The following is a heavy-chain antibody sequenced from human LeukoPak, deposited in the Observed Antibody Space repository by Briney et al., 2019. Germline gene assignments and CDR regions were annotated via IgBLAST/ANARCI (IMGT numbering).Heavy chain of an antibody. CDR3: ARDQYCSSTSCYLGAFDI. V-gene: IGHV3-48*01. Sequence: GGSLRLSCAASGSTFSSYSMNWVRQAPGKGLEWVSYISSSSSTIYYADSVKGRFTISRDNAKNSLYLQMNSLRAEDTAVYYCARDQYCSSTSCYLGAFDIWGQGTMVTVSS. CDR2: ISSSSSTI. CDR1: GSTFSSYS. D-gene: IGHD2-2*01. J-gene: IGHJ3*02.